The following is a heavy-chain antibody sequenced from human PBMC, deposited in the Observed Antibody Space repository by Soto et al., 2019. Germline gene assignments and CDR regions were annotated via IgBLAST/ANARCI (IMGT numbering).Heavy chain of an antibody. CDR3: ARDHKTIPAARYYYYYGMVV. D-gene: IGHD2-2*01. CDR1: GYTFTSYD. Sequence: ASVEVSCKASGYTFTSYDINWVRQATGQGLEWMGWMNPNSGNTGYAQKFQGRVTMTRNTSIRTAYMELSSLRSEDTAVYYCARDHKTIPAARYYYYYGMVVWGQGSTVTV. V-gene: IGHV1-8*01. CDR2: MNPNSGNT. J-gene: IGHJ6*02.